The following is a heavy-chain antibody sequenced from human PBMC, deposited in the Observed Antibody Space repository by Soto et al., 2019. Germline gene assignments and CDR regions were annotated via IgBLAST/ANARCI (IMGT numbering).Heavy chain of an antibody. D-gene: IGHD2-15*01. V-gene: IGHV1-46*01. Sequence: QVQLVQSGAEVKKPGASVKVSCKASGYTFTSYYMHWVRQAPGQGLEWMGIINPSGGSTSYAQKFQGRVTMTRDTSTSTVYMELSSLRSEDTAVYYCARASIVVVVAATEGDYGMDVWGQGTTVTVSS. CDR3: ARASIVVVVAATEGDYGMDV. CDR1: GYTFTSYY. CDR2: INPSGGST. J-gene: IGHJ6*02.